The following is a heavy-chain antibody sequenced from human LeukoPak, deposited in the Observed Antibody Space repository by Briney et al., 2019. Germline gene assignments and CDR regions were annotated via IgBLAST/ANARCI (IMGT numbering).Heavy chain of an antibody. Sequence: GGSLRLSCAHSGFILLEAWISCVRQAPGKGLEWVGRIKRQIDGGTTDYGAPVKGRFTISRDDSKNTMYLQMNSLQTEDTAVYYCATGEGKTDHHFSGQGTLVTVSS. D-gene: IGHD1-26*01. V-gene: IGHV3-15*05. CDR2: IKRQIDGGTT. J-gene: IGHJ4*02. CDR1: GFILLEAW. CDR3: ATGEGKTDHHF.